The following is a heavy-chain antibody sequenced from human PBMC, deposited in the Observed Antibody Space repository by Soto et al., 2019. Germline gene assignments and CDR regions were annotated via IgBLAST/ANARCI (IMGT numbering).Heavy chain of an antibody. V-gene: IGHV4-31*03. Sequence: QVQLQESGPGLVKPSQTLSLTCTVSGGSISSGGYYWSWIRQHPGKGLEWIGTIYYRGSTFYNSSLQSRLTISVATSKTPFSLTLSSVTAADTAVYYCARGVIHWGQGTLVTVSS. CDR2: IYYRGST. CDR1: GGSISSGGYY. D-gene: IGHD2-21*01. J-gene: IGHJ4*02. CDR3: ARGVIH.